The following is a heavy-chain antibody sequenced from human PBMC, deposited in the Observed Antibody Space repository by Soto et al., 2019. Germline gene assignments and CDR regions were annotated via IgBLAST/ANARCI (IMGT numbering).Heavy chain of an antibody. CDR1: GFTFSSYA. CDR3: AKDGPHYDFWSGFFHY. J-gene: IGHJ4*02. D-gene: IGHD3-3*01. CDR2: ISGSGGST. Sequence: EVQLLESGGGLVQPGGSLRLSCAASGFTFSSYAMSWVRQAPGKGLEWVSAISGSGGSTYYADSVKGRFTISRDNSKNKLYLQMNSMRAEDTAVYYCAKDGPHYDFWSGFFHYWGQGPLVTVSS. V-gene: IGHV3-23*01.